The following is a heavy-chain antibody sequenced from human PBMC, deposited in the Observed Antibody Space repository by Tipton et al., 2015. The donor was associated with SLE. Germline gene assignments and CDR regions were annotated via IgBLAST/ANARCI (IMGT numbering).Heavy chain of an antibody. V-gene: IGHV4-34*01. J-gene: IGHJ5*02. Sequence: TLSLTCAVYGGSFSGYYWSWIRQPPGKGLEWIGEINHSGSTNYNPSLKSRVTISVDTSKNQFSLKLSSVTAADTAVYYCARGTTVTTNWFDPWGQGTLVTVSS. D-gene: IGHD4-17*01. CDR2: INHSGST. CDR1: GGSFSGYY. CDR3: ARGTTVTTNWFDP.